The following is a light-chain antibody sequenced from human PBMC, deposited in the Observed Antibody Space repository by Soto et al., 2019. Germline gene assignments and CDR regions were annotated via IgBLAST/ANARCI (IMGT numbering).Light chain of an antibody. CDR1: QSVSSN. CDR3: QQYNNWPPP. Sequence: EIVMTQSPATLSVSPGERATLSCRASQSVSSNLAWYQQKPGQAPRLLIYGASTRATCIPARFSGSGSGTEFTLTISSLQSEDFAVYFCQQYNNWPPPFGGGTKVEIK. CDR2: GAS. V-gene: IGKV3-15*01. J-gene: IGKJ4*01.